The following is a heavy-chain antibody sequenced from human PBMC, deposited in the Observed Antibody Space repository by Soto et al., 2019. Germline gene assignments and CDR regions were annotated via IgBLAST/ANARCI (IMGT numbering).Heavy chain of an antibody. CDR1: GYTFSSYD. V-gene: IGHV1-8*01. Sequence: ASVKVSCKASGYTFSSYDIIWVRQATGQEPEWMGWMNPNSGNTGYAPKFQGRVTMTRDTSISTAYMEVSSLRSEDTAVYYCARGKSTVTADLAFWGQGTLVTVSS. J-gene: IGHJ4*02. CDR3: ARGKSTVTADLAF. D-gene: IGHD4-17*01. CDR2: MNPNSGNT.